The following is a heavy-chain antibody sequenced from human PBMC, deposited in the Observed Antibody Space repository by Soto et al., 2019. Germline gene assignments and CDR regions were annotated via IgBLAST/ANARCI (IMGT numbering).Heavy chain of an antibody. J-gene: IGHJ6*02. CDR2: INPNSGGT. Sequence: ASVTVYFKAAGYTFTGYYMHWVRQAPGQGLEWMGWINPNSGGTNYAQKFQGWVTMTRDTSISTAYMELSRLRSDDTAVYYCARGVSIAARPNYYGMDVWGQGTTVTVSS. CDR3: ARGVSIAARPNYYGMDV. CDR1: GYTFTGYY. V-gene: IGHV1-2*04. D-gene: IGHD6-6*01.